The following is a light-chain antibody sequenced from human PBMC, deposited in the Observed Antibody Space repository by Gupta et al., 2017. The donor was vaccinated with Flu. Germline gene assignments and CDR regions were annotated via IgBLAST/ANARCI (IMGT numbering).Light chain of an antibody. J-gene: IGLJ3*02. V-gene: IGLV1-44*01. Sequence: QSLPTHPPSASRSAGQRVTLSCSCSSSNVFSNTVTWYQQLPGAAPKVLIYSNIQRTSGVPDRFAGSQSGTSAPPAISGLQSEDEADYHCAVWDDSLNGWVFGGGTKLSVL. CDR2: SNI. CDR1: SSNVFSNT. CDR3: AVWDDSLNGWV.